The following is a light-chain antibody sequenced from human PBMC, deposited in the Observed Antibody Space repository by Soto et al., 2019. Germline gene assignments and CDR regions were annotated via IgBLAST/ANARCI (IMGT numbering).Light chain of an antibody. V-gene: IGLV2-11*01. Sequence: QSALTQPRSVSGSPGQSVTISCTGTSSDVGFYNYVSWYQQRPGKAPKLMIYDVIKRPSGVPDRFSGSKSGNTASLTISGLQAEDEADYHCCSYAGSYTFVFGTGTQLTVL. CDR1: SSDVGFYNY. J-gene: IGLJ7*01. CDR2: DVI. CDR3: CSYAGSYTFV.